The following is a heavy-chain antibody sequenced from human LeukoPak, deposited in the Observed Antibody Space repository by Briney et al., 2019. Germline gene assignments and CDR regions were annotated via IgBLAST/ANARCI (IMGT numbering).Heavy chain of an antibody. CDR3: VKDVSYGSGSHYGMDV. J-gene: IGHJ6*02. Sequence: PGGSLRLSCAASGFSFSSYGMHWVRQAPGKGLEWVAVISYDGSNKYYADSVKGRFTISRDNSKNTLYLQMNSLRAEDTAVYYCVKDVSYGSGSHYGMDVWGQGTTVTVSS. CDR2: ISYDGSNK. CDR1: GFSFSSYG. V-gene: IGHV3-30*18. D-gene: IGHD3-10*01.